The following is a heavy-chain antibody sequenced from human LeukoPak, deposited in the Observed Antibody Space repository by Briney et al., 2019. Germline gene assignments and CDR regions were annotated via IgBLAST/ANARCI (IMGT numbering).Heavy chain of an antibody. V-gene: IGHV3-30*04. CDR2: ISYDGSNK. D-gene: IGHD6-6*01. CDR1: GFTFSSYA. J-gene: IGHJ4*02. Sequence: GGSLRLSCAASGFTFSSYAMHWVRQAPGKGLEWVAVISYDGSNKYYPDSVKGRFTISRDNSKNTLYLQMNSLRAEDTAVYYCARDSGFSGTQRGEYWGQGTLVTVSS. CDR3: ARDSGFSGTQRGEY.